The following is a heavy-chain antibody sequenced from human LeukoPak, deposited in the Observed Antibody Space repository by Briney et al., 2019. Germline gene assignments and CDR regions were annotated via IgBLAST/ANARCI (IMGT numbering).Heavy chain of an antibody. J-gene: IGHJ4*02. Sequence: LTGGSLRLSCATSGFTFSNYWMHWVRQAPGKGLLWVSRINHDGSSTSYADSVKGRFTISRDNAKNTLYLQVNSLRAEDTAVYYCARTEYYRFDYWGQGTLVTVSS. D-gene: IGHD1-26*01. CDR1: GFTFSNYW. V-gene: IGHV3-74*01. CDR2: INHDGSST. CDR3: ARTEYYRFDY.